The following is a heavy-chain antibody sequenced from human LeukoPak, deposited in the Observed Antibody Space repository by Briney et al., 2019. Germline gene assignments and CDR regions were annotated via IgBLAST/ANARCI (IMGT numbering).Heavy chain of an antibody. Sequence: PGGSLRLSCAASGFTLSSYAMHWVRQAPGKGLEWVAVISYDGSNKYYADSVKGRFTISRDNSKNTLYLQMNSLRAEDTAVYYCARENGGGSWYKDHWGQGTLVTVSS. D-gene: IGHD2-15*01. CDR1: GFTLSSYA. J-gene: IGHJ4*02. V-gene: IGHV3-30*04. CDR2: ISYDGSNK. CDR3: ARENGGGSWYKDH.